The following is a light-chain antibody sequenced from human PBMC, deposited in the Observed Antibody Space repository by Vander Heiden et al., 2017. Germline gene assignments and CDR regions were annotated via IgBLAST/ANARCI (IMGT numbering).Light chain of an antibody. V-gene: IGKV3-15*01. CDR1: QSLSSN. CDR3: QQYYNWPYT. J-gene: IGKJ2*01. Sequence: EIVLTHSPVPLSVSPGEGATLPCRASQSLSSNLAWYQQKPGQAPRLLIYGASTRATGIPARFRGSGSGTEFSLTISSLQSEDFAVYYCQQYYNWPYTFGQGTKLDIK. CDR2: GAS.